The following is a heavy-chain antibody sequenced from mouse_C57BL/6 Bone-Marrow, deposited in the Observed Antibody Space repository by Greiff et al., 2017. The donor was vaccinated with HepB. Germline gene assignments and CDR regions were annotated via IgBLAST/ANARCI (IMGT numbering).Heavy chain of an antibody. D-gene: IGHD2-5*01. V-gene: IGHV1-22*01. Sequence: VQLKESGPELVKPGASVKMSCKASGYTFTDYNMHWVKQSHGKSLEWIGYINPNNGGTSYNQKFKGKATLTVNKSSSTAYMELRSLTSEDSAVYCLSKDWYFDVWGTGTTVTVSS. J-gene: IGHJ1*03. CDR3: SKDWYFDV. CDR1: GYTFTDYN. CDR2: INPNNGGT.